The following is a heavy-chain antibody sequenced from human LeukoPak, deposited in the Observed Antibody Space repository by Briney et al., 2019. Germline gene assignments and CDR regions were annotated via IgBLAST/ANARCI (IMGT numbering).Heavy chain of an antibody. CDR2: LYYSGST. D-gene: IGHD6-13*01. CDR1: GGSISTYY. CDR3: AREWQRLVPRYFDL. J-gene: IGHJ2*01. V-gene: IGHV4-59*01. Sequence: SETLSLTCTVSGGSISTYYWGWIRQPPGKGLEWIGYLYYSGSTNSNPSLKSRVTISIDTSKNQFSLRLSSVTAADTAVYYCAREWQRLVPRYFDLWGRGTLVTVSS.